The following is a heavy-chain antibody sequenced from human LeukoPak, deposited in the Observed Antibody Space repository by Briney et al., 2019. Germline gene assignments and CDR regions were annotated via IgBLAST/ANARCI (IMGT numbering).Heavy chain of an antibody. CDR3: ARGGMGYDSSGYLYFDY. V-gene: IGHV3-23*01. D-gene: IGHD3-22*01. J-gene: IGHJ4*02. CDR2: ISGSGGST. CDR1: GFTFSKYA. Sequence: GGYLRLSGAASGFTFSKYAMSWVRQAPGKGLEWVSAISGSGGSTFYADSVKGRFTISRDNYKNTLYLQVNSLRAEDTAIYYCARGGMGYDSSGYLYFDYWGQGTLVTVSS.